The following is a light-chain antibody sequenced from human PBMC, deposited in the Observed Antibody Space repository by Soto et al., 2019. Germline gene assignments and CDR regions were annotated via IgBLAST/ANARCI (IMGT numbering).Light chain of an antibody. CDR2: EAS. CDR3: QQRSNT. Sequence: EIVLTQSPATLSLSPGERATLSCRASQSVNYYLAWYQQKPGQAPRLLIYEASNRATGIPARFSASGSGTDFSLTISSLEPEDYAVYYCQQRSNTFGQGTRLEI. J-gene: IGKJ5*01. CDR1: QSVNYY. V-gene: IGKV3-11*01.